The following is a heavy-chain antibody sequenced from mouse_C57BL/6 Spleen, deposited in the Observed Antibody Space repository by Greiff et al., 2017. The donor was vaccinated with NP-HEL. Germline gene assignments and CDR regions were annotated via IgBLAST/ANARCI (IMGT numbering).Heavy chain of an antibody. CDR2: ISSGSSTI. D-gene: IGHD3-2*02. CDR1: GFTFSDYG. CDR3: ARGLTAQATWAMDY. J-gene: IGHJ4*01. Sequence: EVQGVESGGGLVKPGGSLKLSCAASGFTFSDYGMHWVRQAPEKGLEWVAYISSGSSTIYYADTVKGRFTISRDNAKNTLFLQMTSLRSEDTAMYYCARGLTAQATWAMDYWGQGTSVTVSS. V-gene: IGHV5-17*01.